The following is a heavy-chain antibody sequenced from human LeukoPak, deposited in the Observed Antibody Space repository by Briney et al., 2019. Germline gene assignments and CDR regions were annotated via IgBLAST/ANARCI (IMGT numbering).Heavy chain of an antibody. J-gene: IGHJ5*02. D-gene: IGHD1-26*01. CDR3: AKKYSTGLDP. Sequence: GGSLRLSCAASGFTFSNYEMNWVRQAPGKGLEWVSYISTSGSTYYADSVKGRFTISRDNSKNTLYLQMNSLRAEDTAVYYCAKKYSTGLDPWGQGTLVTVSS. CDR2: ISTSGST. V-gene: IGHV3-48*03. CDR1: GFTFSNYE.